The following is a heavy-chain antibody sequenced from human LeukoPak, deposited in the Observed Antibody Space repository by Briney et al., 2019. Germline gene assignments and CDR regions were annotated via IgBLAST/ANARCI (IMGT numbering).Heavy chain of an antibody. CDR3: AKWPEGAMDYFDY. CDR2: FSGGDGSP. Sequence: SGGSLRLSCVASEFTFSSYAMTWFRQAPGKGLEWVSSFSGGDGSPYHADSVKGRFTISRDNSKSTLYLQMNSLRAEDTAIYYCAKWPEGAMDYFDYWGQGTLVTVSS. J-gene: IGHJ4*02. D-gene: IGHD3-16*01. CDR1: EFTFSSYA. V-gene: IGHV3-23*01.